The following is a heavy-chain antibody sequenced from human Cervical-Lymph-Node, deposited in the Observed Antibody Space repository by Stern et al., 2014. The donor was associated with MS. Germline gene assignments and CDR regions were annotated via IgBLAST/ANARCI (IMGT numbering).Heavy chain of an antibody. CDR3: ARVFGSAVPDF. D-gene: IGHD6-25*01. Sequence: VQLVQSGPEVKKPGESLKISCSGSGYNFTTYWIGWARQMPGKGLEWMGIIYPGYSDTRYSPPFQGHVTISVDKSISTAYLQWNSLKAADTAMYYCARVFGSAVPDFWGRGALVTVSS. CDR1: GYNFTTYW. V-gene: IGHV5-51*01. CDR2: IYPGYSDT. J-gene: IGHJ4*02.